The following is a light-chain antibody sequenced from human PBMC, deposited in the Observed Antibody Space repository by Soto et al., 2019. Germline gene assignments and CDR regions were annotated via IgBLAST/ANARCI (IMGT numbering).Light chain of an antibody. CDR2: LGS. CDR1: QSLLHSNGYNY. V-gene: IGKV2-28*01. J-gene: IGKJ2*01. Sequence: DIVMTQSPLSLPVTPGEPASISCRSSQSLLHSNGYNYLDWYLQKPGQSPQVLIYLGSNRASGVPDRFSGSGSGTDVTLKISRVEAEDVGVYYCMQALATPPTFGQGTKLEIK. CDR3: MQALATPPT.